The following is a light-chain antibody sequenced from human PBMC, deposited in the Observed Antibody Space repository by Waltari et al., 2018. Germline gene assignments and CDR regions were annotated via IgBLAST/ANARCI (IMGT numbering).Light chain of an antibody. CDR1: QSISNN. CDR2: GAS. Sequence: EIVMTQSPAALSVSPGERATLSCRASQSISNNLAWYQHKPGQPPRLLISGASTRATGGPARFSGSGSGTEFTLTLSSLQSEDSAIYFCQQYNTWPPSTFGQGTKLEIK. J-gene: IGKJ2*02. V-gene: IGKV3-15*01. CDR3: QQYNTWPPST.